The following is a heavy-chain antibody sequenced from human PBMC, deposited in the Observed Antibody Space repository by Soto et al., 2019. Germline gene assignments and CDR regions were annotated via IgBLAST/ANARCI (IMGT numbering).Heavy chain of an antibody. J-gene: IGHJ4*02. CDR1: GSSLSNYG. V-gene: IGHV1-18*01. CDR3: ARLMACSGGWPYYFDF. D-gene: IGHD6-19*01. CDR2: ISSYSGNT. Sequence: QVQLVQSGAEVKKPGASVKVSCKPSGSSLSNYGVTWVRQAPGQGLEWMGWISSYSGNTNYAQKFQGRVTVTTDTSTNTAYMELRSLRSDDPAVYYCARLMACSGGWPYYFDFWGQGTLVTVSS.